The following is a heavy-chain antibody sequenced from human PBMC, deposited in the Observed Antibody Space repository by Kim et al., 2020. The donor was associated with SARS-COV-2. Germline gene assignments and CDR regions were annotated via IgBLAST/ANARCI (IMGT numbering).Heavy chain of an antibody. Sequence: GGSLRLSCVVSGFTVSNTYMSWVRQAPGKGLEWVSIIYGGGSTYYADSVKGRFTISRDDSRNTVYLQMNSVRAEDTAVYFFAREPSTYFDYWGQGTLVTVSS. V-gene: IGHV3-66*01. CDR3: AREPSTYFDY. CDR2: IYGGGST. J-gene: IGHJ4*02. CDR1: GFTVSNTY.